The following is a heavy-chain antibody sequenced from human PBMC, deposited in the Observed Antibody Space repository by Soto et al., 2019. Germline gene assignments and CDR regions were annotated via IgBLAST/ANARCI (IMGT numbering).Heavy chain of an antibody. CDR3: ARRGYGYYTGAYFDF. V-gene: IGHV1-46*03. CDR1: GYTFISYP. J-gene: IGHJ4*02. Sequence: QVQLVQSGAEVKKPGASVKVSCKASGYTFISYPVHWVRQTPGQGLEWMGIVNPSSGGTSYSQKCQGRATMTRDTSTSTVYMELSSLRSDDTAVYYCARRGYGYYTGAYFDFWGQGTLVTVSS. D-gene: IGHD5-18*01. CDR2: VNPSSGGT.